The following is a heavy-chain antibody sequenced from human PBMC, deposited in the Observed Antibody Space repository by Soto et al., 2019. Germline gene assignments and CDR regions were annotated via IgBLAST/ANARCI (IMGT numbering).Heavy chain of an antibody. Sequence: QVQLVQSGAEVRKPGSSVKVSCKASGGTFSRHAISWVRQAPGQGLEWMGGIIPMFGTANHAQKLQGRVRSPGDESISTVYMEFRRLRSDDTDTYYCAGGWGNYRTDYYCGYGSQGSPVIVAS. CDR1: GGTFSRHA. J-gene: IGHJ4*02. V-gene: IGHV1-69*01. CDR3: AGGWGNYRTDYYCGY. CDR2: IIPMFGTA. D-gene: IGHD3-9*01.